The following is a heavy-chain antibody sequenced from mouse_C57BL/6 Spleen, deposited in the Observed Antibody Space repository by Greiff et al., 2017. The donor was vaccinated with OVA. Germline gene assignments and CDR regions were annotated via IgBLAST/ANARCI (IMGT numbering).Heavy chain of an antibody. D-gene: IGHD4-1*01. J-gene: IGHJ2*01. CDR3: ARWDFDY. Sequence: QVQLKQPGAELVKPGASVKLSCKASGYTFTSYWMQWVKQRPGQGLEWIGEIDPSDSYTNYNQKFKGKATLTVDTSSSTAYMQLSSLTSEDSAVYYCARWDFDYWGQGTTLTVSS. V-gene: IGHV1-50*01. CDR2: IDPSDSYT. CDR1: GYTFTSYW.